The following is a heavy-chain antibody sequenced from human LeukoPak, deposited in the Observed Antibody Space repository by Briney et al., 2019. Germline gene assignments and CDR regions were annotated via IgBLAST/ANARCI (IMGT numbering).Heavy chain of an antibody. D-gene: IGHD4-23*01. J-gene: IGHJ5*02. Sequence: PSETLSLTCTVSGGSISSYYWSWIRQPTGKGLEWIGYIYYSGSTNYNPSLKSRVTISVDTSKNQFSLKLSSVTAADTAVYYCARRVVTGYNWFDPWGQGALVTVSS. CDR2: IYYSGST. V-gene: IGHV4-59*08. CDR1: GGSISSYY. CDR3: ARRVVTGYNWFDP.